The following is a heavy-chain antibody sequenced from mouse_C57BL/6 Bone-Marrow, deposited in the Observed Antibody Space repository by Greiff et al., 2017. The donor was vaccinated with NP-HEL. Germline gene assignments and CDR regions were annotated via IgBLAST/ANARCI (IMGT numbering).Heavy chain of an antibody. CDR1: GFTFSSYA. CDR2: ISDGCSYT. CDR3: ARDGIYYGNYPDY. V-gene: IGHV5-4*01. J-gene: IGHJ2*01. Sequence: DVMLVESGGGLVKPGGSLKLSCAASGFTFSSYAMSWVRQTPEKRLEWVATISDGCSYTYYPDNVKGRFTISRDNAKNNLYLQMSHLKSEDTAMYYCARDGIYYGNYPDYWGQGTTLTVSS. D-gene: IGHD2-1*01.